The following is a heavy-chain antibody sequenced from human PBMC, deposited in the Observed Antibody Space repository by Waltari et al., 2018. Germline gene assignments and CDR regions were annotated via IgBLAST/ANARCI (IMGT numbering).Heavy chain of an antibody. J-gene: IGHJ4*02. CDR1: GFTVSSYA. D-gene: IGHD5-12*01. Sequence: EAQLCESGGGLVQPGGSLRVSCAASGFTVSSYAMSWVRQAPGKGLGWVSGISGTGSNTYYADYVKGRFTISKDNSKNILYLQMDSLRAEDTAVYYCARDGYNWIAFDVWGQGVLVTVSS. CDR2: ISGTGSNT. V-gene: IGHV3-23*01. CDR3: ARDGYNWIAFDV.